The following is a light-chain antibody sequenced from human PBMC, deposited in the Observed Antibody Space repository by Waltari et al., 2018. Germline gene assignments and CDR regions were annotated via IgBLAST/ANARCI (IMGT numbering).Light chain of an antibody. CDR1: SSAVGDHHY. V-gene: IGLV2-14*03. J-gene: IGLJ2*01. Sequence: QSALTQIASVAGSPGQSITISCTGTSSAVGDHHYFSWYQQHPGKLPKLLIYDVISRPSGVSTRFSGSKSGNTASLTISGLQAEDEADYYCSAYTRGVVFGGGTQLTVL. CDR2: DVI. CDR3: SAYTRGVV.